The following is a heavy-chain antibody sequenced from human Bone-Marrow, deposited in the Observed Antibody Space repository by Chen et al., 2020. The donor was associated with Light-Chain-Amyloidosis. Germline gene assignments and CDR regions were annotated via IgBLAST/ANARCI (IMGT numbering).Heavy chain of an antibody. J-gene: IGHJ4*02. V-gene: IGHV3-30*02. Sequence: VQLVESGGGVVQPGGSLRLSCAASGFTFSSYDMHWVRQAPGKGLEWVAFIRYDGSNKYYADSVKGRFTISRDNSKNTLYLQMNSLRAEDTAVYYCARYSSVWLHFDYWGQGTLVTVSS. D-gene: IGHD6-19*01. CDR3: ARYSSVWLHFDY. CDR2: IRYDGSNK. CDR1: GFTFSSYD.